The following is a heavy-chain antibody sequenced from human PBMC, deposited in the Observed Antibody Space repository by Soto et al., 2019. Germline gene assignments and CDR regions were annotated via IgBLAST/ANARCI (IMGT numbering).Heavy chain of an antibody. CDR3: ARLPETSGYSWSSWFDP. V-gene: IGHV1-8*01. CDR1: GYTFTSYD. Sequence: QVQLVQSGAEVKKPGASVKVSCKASGYTFTSYDINWVRQATGQGLEWMGWMNPNSGNTGYAQKFQGRVTMTRNTSISTAYMELSSLRSEDTAVYYCARLPETSGYSWSSWFDPWGQGTLVTVSS. D-gene: IGHD3-22*01. J-gene: IGHJ5*02. CDR2: MNPNSGNT.